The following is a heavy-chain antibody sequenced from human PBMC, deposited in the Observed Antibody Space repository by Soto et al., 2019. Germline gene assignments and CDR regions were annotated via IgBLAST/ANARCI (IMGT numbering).Heavy chain of an antibody. CDR1: GASISGFY. D-gene: IGHD1-1*01. Sequence: SETLSLTCTVSGASISGFYWSWIRKSAGKGLEWIGRIYATGTTDYNPSLKSRVMMSVDTSKKQFSLKLRSVTVADTAVYYCVRDGTKTLRDWFDPWGQGISVTVSS. CDR2: IYATGTT. CDR3: VRDGTKTLRDWFDP. V-gene: IGHV4-4*07. J-gene: IGHJ5*02.